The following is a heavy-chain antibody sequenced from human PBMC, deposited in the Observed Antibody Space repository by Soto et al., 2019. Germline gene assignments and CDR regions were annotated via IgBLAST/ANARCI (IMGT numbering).Heavy chain of an antibody. Sequence: GGSLRLSCAASGFTFSSYAMSWVRQAPGKGLEWVSAVSGNGQGIYYADSVRGRFTIPRDNSKNTVFLHMDSLRAEDTAVYYCAKDRDYPRDYFHYWGQGTLVTVSS. CDR1: GFTFSSYA. CDR2: VSGNGQGI. J-gene: IGHJ4*02. CDR3: AKDRDYPRDYFHY. V-gene: IGHV3-23*01. D-gene: IGHD3-10*01.